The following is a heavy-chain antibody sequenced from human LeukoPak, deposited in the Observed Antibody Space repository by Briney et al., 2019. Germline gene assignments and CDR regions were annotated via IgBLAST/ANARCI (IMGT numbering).Heavy chain of an antibody. J-gene: IGHJ6*03. CDR1: GGSFSGYY. V-gene: IGHV4-34*01. CDR2: INHSGST. CDR3: AGSSTVTTFAGYYYYTDV. D-gene: IGHD4-17*01. Sequence: SETLSLTCAVYGGSFSGYYWSWIRQPPGKGLEWIGEINHSGSTNYNPSLKSRVTISVDTSKNQFSLKLSSVTAADTAVYYCAGSSTVTTFAGYYYYTDVWGKGTTVTVSS.